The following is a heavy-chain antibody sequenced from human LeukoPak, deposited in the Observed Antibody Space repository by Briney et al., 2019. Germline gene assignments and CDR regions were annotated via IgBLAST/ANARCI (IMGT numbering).Heavy chain of an antibody. J-gene: IGHJ6*02. V-gene: IGHV4-31*03. CDR2: IYSTGST. Sequence: SETLSLTCTVSGDSISSDGYYWGWIRQLPGKGLEWIGYIYSTGSTYSNPSLKSRLTISVDTSKNQFSLKLSSVTAADTAVYYCARAFRFAPADGMDVWGQGTTVTISS. CDR3: ARAFRFAPADGMDV. CDR1: GDSISSDGYY. D-gene: IGHD3-10*01.